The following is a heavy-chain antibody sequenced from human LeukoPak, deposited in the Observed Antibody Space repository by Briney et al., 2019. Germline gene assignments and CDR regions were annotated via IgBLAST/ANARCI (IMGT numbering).Heavy chain of an antibody. CDR3: AKALSGSYWGVDY. V-gene: IGHV3-43D*03. Sequence: GGSLRLSCAASGLTFDDYAMHWVRQAPGKGLEWVPLISWDGGSTYYADSVKGRFTISRDNSKNSLYLQMNSLRAEDTALYYCAKALSGSYWGVDYWGQGTLVTVSS. CDR2: ISWDGGST. CDR1: GLTFDDYA. J-gene: IGHJ4*02. D-gene: IGHD1-26*01.